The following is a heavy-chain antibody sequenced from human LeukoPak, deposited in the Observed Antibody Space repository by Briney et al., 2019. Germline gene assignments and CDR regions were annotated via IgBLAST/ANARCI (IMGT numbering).Heavy chain of an antibody. Sequence: ASVKVSCEASGYTFTSYGIIWVRQAPGQGLEWMGWISAYNGNTNYPQKLQGRVTMTTDTSTSTAYMELRSLRSDDTAVYYCARGFPPRMYYDRSGYYSYHFDYWGQGTLVTVSS. CDR1: GYTFTSYG. V-gene: IGHV1-18*01. D-gene: IGHD3-22*01. J-gene: IGHJ4*02. CDR2: ISAYNGNT. CDR3: ARGFPPRMYYDRSGYYSYHFDY.